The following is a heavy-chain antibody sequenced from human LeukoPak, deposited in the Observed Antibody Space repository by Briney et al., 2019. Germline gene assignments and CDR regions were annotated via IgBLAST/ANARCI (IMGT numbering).Heavy chain of an antibody. Sequence: SETLSLTCTVSGGSISSYYWSWIRQPAGKGLEWIGRIYTSGSTNYNPSLKSRVTMSVDTSKNQFSLKLSSVTAADTAVYYYAREYCSSTSCYEMYDYWGQGTLVTVSS. V-gene: IGHV4-4*07. CDR2: IYTSGST. J-gene: IGHJ4*02. D-gene: IGHD2-2*01. CDR3: AREYCSSTSCYEMYDY. CDR1: GGSISSYY.